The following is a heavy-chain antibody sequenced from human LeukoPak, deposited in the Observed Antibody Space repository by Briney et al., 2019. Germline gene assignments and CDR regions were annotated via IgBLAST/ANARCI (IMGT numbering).Heavy chain of an antibody. CDR1: GFTFSSFD. Sequence: GGSLRLSCAASGFTFSSFDMSWVRQAPGKGLEWVANIKQDGTEKYYVDSVKGRFTISRENAENPLYLQMNSLRVEDTAVYYCAKLAKYFYGSETYYFFEHWGQGTPVTASS. CDR2: IKQDGTEK. J-gene: IGHJ4*02. D-gene: IGHD3-10*01. V-gene: IGHV3-7*01. CDR3: AKLAKYFYGSETYYFFEH.